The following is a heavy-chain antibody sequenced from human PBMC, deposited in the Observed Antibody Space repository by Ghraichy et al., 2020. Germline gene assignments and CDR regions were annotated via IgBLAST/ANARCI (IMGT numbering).Heavy chain of an antibody. J-gene: IGHJ5*02. CDR2: INSDGSST. CDR3: ARAVGATMVRGVIISSNWFDP. CDR1: GFTFSSYW. V-gene: IGHV3-74*01. Sequence: GGSLRLSCAASGFTFSSYWMHWVRQAPGKGLVWVSRINSDGSSTSYADSVKGRFTISRDNAKNTLYLQMNSLRAEDTAVYYCARAVGATMVRGVIISSNWFDPWGQGTLVTVSS. D-gene: IGHD3-10*01.